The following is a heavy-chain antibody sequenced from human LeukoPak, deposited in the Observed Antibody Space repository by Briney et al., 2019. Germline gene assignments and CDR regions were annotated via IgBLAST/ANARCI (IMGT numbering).Heavy chain of an antibody. CDR2: INPNSGGT. Sequence: GASVKVSCKASGYTFTGYYMHWVRQAPGQGLEWMGWINPNSGGTNYAQKFQGRVTMTRDTSISTAYMELSRLRSDDTAVYYCARSPGGYSSSEDYWGQGTLVTVSS. V-gene: IGHV1-2*02. CDR3: ARSPGGYSSSEDY. J-gene: IGHJ4*02. CDR1: GYTFTGYY. D-gene: IGHD6-13*01.